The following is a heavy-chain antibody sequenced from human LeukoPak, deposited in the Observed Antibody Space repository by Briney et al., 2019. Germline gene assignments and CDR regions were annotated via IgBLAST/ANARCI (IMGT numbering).Heavy chain of an antibody. J-gene: IGHJ6*03. V-gene: IGHV4-39*07. CDR2: IYYSGST. CDR3: ARAGIAVAGLTRPYYMDV. D-gene: IGHD6-19*01. CDR1: GGSISSSSYC. Sequence: SETLSLTCTVSGGSISSSSYCWGWIRQPPGKGLEWIGSIYYSGSTYYNPSLKSRVTISVDTSKNQFSLQLNSVTPEDTAVYYCARAGIAVAGLTRPYYMDVWGEGTTVTISS.